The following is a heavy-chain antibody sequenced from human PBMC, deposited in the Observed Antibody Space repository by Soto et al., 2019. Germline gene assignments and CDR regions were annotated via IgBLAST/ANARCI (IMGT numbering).Heavy chain of an antibody. V-gene: IGHV4-38-2*02. CDR3: AREQISGISARRGDY. D-gene: IGHD6-6*01. CDR2: IYHTGST. Sequence: SETMSLTGSVSVYSMSSGSYWGWLRQPPGKGLEWIGTIYHTGSTYYNPSLRSRVTILVDTSKNHVSLKLNSVTAADTAVYYCAREQISGISARRGDYWGQGPLVTVSS. CDR1: VYSMSSGSY. J-gene: IGHJ4*02.